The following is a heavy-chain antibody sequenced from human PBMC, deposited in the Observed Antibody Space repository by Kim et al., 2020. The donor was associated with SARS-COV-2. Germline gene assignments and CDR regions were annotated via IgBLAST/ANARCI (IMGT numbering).Heavy chain of an antibody. CDR2: ISSSSSTI. CDR1: GFTFSSYS. V-gene: IGHV3-48*02. CDR3: ARHEAARNHYYYYYGMDV. Sequence: GGSLRLSCAASGFTFSSYSMNWVRQAPGKGLEWVSYISSSSSTIYYADSVKGRFTISRDNAKNSLYLQMNSLRDEDTAVYYCARHEAARNHYYYYYGMDVWGQGTTVTVSS. D-gene: IGHD6-6*01. J-gene: IGHJ6*02.